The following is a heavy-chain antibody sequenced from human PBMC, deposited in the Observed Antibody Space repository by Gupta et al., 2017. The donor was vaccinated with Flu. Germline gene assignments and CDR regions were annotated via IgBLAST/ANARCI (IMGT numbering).Heavy chain of an antibody. CDR1: GFTFSSYG. J-gene: IGHJ4*02. V-gene: IGHV3-33*01. CDR2: IWYDGSNK. Sequence: QVQLVASGGGVVQPGRSLRLSCAASGFTFSSYGMPWVRQAPGKGLEGVAVIWYDGSNKYYADSVKGRFTISRDNSKNTLYLQMNSLRAEDTAVYYCARDGYDSSGYLYYFDYWGQGTLVTVSS. D-gene: IGHD3-22*01. CDR3: ARDGYDSSGYLYYFDY.